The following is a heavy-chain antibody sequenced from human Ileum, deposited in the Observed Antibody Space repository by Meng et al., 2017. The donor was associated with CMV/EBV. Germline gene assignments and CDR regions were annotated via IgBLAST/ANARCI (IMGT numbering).Heavy chain of an antibody. J-gene: IGHJ4*02. Sequence: SETLSLTCTVSGGSISSSSYYWGWIRQPPGKGLEWIGSIYYSGSTYYNPSLKSRVTMSVDTSKNQFFLKLRSVTAADTAVYYCARGGDISETTSYWGQGTLVTVSS. CDR3: ARGGDISETTSY. D-gene: IGHD6-19*01. V-gene: IGHV4-39*07. CDR2: IYYSGST. CDR1: GGSISSSSYY.